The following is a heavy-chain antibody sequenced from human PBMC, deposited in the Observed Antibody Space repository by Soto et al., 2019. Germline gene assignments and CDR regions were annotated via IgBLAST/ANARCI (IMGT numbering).Heavy chain of an antibody. CDR1: DFTFGDSA. CDR3: AYDLPYALDI. Sequence: EVQLVESGGGLVQPGGSLQLSCAASDFTFGDSAVHWIRQASGNGLEWVGRIRGKSRNYATGYAASVKGRFTISRDDSRNTAYLQRNSLKTEDTAVYSCAYDLPYALDIWGQGPLVTVSS. J-gene: IGHJ1*01. D-gene: IGHD1-1*01. V-gene: IGHV3-73*01. CDR2: IRGKSRNYAT.